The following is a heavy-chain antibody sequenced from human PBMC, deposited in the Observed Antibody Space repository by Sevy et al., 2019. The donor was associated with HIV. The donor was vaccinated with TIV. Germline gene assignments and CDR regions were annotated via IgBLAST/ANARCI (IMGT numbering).Heavy chain of an antibody. D-gene: IGHD6-19*01. CDR3: ARTPGSGWYVGNWFDP. V-gene: IGHV3-33*01. J-gene: IGHJ5*02. CDR1: GFTFSGYG. CDR2: IWYDGSNK. Sequence: GGSLRLSCAASGFTFSGYGMHWVRQAPGKGLEWVAVIWYDGSNKYYADSVKGRFTISRDNSKNTLYLQMNSLRAEDTAVYYCARTPGSGWYVGNWFDPWGQGTLVTVSS.